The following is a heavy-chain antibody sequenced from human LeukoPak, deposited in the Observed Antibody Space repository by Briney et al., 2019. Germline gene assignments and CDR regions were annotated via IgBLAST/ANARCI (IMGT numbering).Heavy chain of an antibody. CDR2: IYENGGTT. V-gene: IGHV3-23*01. CDR1: GFTFRSHA. J-gene: IGHJ4*02. Sequence: GGSLRLSCVGSGFTFRSHAMSWDRQAPEKGLEFVSGIYENGGTTYYADSVKGRFSISRDNSKNTLYLQMDSLRGEDTAVYYCAKDFRIGYSAHFDYWGQGALVTVSS. D-gene: IGHD2-15*01. CDR3: AKDFRIGYSAHFDY.